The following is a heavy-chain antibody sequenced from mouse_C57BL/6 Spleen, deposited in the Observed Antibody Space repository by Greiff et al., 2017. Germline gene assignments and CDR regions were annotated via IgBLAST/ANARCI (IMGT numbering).Heavy chain of an antibody. CDR3: AGRGEYEEGGAMDY. CDR1: GYSFTDYN. Sequence: QLQQSGPELVKPGASVKISCKASGYSFTDYNMNWVKQSNGKSLEWIGVINPNYGTTSYNQKFKGKATLTVDQSSSTAYMQLNSLTSEDSAVYYCAGRGEYEEGGAMDYWGQGTSVTVSS. CDR2: INPNYGTT. V-gene: IGHV1-39*01. D-gene: IGHD2-13*01. J-gene: IGHJ4*01.